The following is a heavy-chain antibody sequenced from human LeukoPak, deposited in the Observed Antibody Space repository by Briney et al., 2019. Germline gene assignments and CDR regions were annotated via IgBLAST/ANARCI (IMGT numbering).Heavy chain of an antibody. J-gene: IGHJ5*02. Sequence: GGSLRLPCAASGFTFSSYGMHWVRQAPGKGLEWVAFIRYDGSNKYYADSVKGRFTISRDNSKNTLYLQMNSLRAEDTAVYYCAKDSSSSWYGWFDPWGQGTLVTVSS. CDR2: IRYDGSNK. D-gene: IGHD6-13*01. CDR3: AKDSSSSWYGWFDP. V-gene: IGHV3-30*02. CDR1: GFTFSSYG.